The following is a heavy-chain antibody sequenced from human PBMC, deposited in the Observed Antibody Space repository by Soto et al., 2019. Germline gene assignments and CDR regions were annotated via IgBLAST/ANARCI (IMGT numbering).Heavy chain of an antibody. CDR2: IDSSGSYT. V-gene: IGHV3-21*01. CDR3: ATDGAAGSGMGV. CDR1: GLTFYTFG. J-gene: IGHJ6*02. Sequence: EVQLVESGGGLVKPGGSLRLSCAASGLTFYTFGMNWVRQSPGKGLEWVASIDSSGSYTHYADSVRGRLTISRDNARNLLFLQMNSLTADDTAVYYCATDGAAGSGMGVWGQGTTVTVSS. D-gene: IGHD6-13*01.